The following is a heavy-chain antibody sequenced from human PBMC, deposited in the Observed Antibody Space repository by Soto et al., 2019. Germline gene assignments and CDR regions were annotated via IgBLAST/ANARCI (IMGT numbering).Heavy chain of an antibody. CDR1: GFTFSSYG. D-gene: IGHD3-22*01. V-gene: IGHV3-33*01. J-gene: IGHJ3*02. CDR3: ARSGDGIVMAMHGDGRAFDI. CDR2: IWYDGSNK. Sequence: QVQLVESGGGVVQPGRSLRLSCAASGFTFSSYGMHWVRQAPGKGLEWVAVIWYDGSNKYYADSVKGRFTISRDNSKNTLYLQMNSLRAEDTAVYYCARSGDGIVMAMHGDGRAFDIWGQGTMVTVSS.